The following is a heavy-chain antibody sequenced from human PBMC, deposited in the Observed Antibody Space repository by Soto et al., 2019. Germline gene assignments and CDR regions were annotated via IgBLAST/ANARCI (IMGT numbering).Heavy chain of an antibody. CDR1: GGSISSGGYY. Sequence: QVQLQESGPGLVKPSQTLSLTCTVSGGSISSGGYYWSWIRQHPGKGLEWIGYIYYSGSTSYNPYHKSRVTIAVDTSKNQFARKLSSVTAADTAVDYGARDGDRDAFDIWGQGTMVTVSS. CDR3: ARDGDRDAFDI. J-gene: IGHJ3*02. CDR2: IYYSGST. V-gene: IGHV4-31*03. D-gene: IGHD4-17*01.